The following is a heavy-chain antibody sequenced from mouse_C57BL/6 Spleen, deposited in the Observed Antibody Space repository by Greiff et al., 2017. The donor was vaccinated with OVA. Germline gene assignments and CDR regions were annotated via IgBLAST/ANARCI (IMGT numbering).Heavy chain of an antibody. V-gene: IGHV1-52*01. D-gene: IGHD2-14*01. Sequence: QVQLQQPGAELVRPGSSVKLSCKASGYTFTSYWMHWVKQRPIQGLEWIGNIDPSDSETHYNQKFKDKATLTVDKSSSTAYMQLSSLTSEDSAVYYCARSGYDGNWYFDVWGTGTTVTVSS. J-gene: IGHJ1*03. CDR1: GYTFTSYW. CDR2: IDPSDSET. CDR3: ARSGYDGNWYFDV.